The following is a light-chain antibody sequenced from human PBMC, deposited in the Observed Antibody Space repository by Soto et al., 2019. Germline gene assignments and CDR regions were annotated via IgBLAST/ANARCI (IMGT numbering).Light chain of an antibody. J-gene: IGKJ4*01. V-gene: IGKV1-5*01. CDR2: DAS. CDR1: QSISSW. CDR3: QQYNSYPLT. Sequence: DIRMTQSPSTLSASVGDRVTITCRASQSISSWLAWYQQKPGKAPKLLIYDASSLESGVPSRFSGSGSGTEFTLTISSLQPDDFATYYCQQYNSYPLTFGGGTKVAIK.